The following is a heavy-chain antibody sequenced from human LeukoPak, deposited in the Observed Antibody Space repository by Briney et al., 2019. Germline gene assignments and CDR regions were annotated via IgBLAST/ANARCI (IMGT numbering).Heavy chain of an antibody. Sequence: PGGSLRLSCAASGFTFSSDSMNWVRQAPGKGLEWVSSISSGSTYIYYADSVKGRFTISRDNAKNSLYLQMNSLRAEDTAVYYCARRGSGTYNFDSWGQGTLVTVSS. J-gene: IGHJ4*02. CDR1: GFTFSSDS. D-gene: IGHD1-26*01. V-gene: IGHV3-21*01. CDR3: ARRGSGTYNFDS. CDR2: ISSGSTYI.